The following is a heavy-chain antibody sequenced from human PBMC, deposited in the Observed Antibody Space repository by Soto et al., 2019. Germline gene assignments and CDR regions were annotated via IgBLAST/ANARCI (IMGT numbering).Heavy chain of an antibody. CDR3: ATWHLQEHAYDI. Sequence: GSLRLSCAAFGFTVSGKKYVAWVRQAPGKGLEWVSALYDLDGTYYADSVKGRFTTSSDSSRTTVYLQMNSLRPDDTAVYSCATWHLQEHAYDIWGQGTMVTVSS. V-gene: IGHV3-53*01. CDR2: LYDLDGT. CDR1: GFTVSGKKY. D-gene: IGHD1-1*01. J-gene: IGHJ3*02.